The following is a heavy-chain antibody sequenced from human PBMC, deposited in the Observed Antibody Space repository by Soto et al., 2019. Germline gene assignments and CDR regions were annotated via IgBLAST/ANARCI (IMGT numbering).Heavy chain of an antibody. D-gene: IGHD3-3*01. CDR2: MNPNSGNT. CDR1: GYTFTSYD. J-gene: IGHJ6*03. V-gene: IGHV1-8*01. CDR3: APYYDFWSGDDSGGQYYCYMDV. Sequence: ASVKVSCKASGYTFTSYDINWVRQATGQGLEWMGWMNPNSGNTGYAQKFQGRVTMTRNTSISTAYMELSSLRYEDTAVYYCAPYYDFWSGDDSGGQYYCYMDVWGKGTTVTVFS.